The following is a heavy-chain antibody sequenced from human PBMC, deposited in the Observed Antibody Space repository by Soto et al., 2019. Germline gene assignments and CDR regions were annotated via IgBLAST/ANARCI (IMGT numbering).Heavy chain of an antibody. D-gene: IGHD3-22*01. CDR3: ARYYDYSGGTSGGMDV. CDR1: GFTFSDYY. J-gene: IGHJ6*02. Sequence: SGFTFSDYYMSWIRQAPGKGLEWVSYISRSSSYTNYADSVKGLFTISRDNSKNTLYLLMNSLRTEDTAVYYCARYYDYSGGTSGGMDVWGQGTTVTVSS. V-gene: IGHV3-11*03. CDR2: ISRSSSYT.